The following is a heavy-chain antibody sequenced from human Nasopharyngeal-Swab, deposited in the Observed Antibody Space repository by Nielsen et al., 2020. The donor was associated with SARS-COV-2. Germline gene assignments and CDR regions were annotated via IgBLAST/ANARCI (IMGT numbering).Heavy chain of an antibody. CDR3: PSMDFIASRDY. CDR1: GCSVRYKY. V-gene: IGHV3-53*01. Sequence: GESLKISCEGPGCSVRYKYMSWVRQAPGKGLEWVAVIYSRGETHYTDSVRGRFTISRDNSKKMVNLQLNSLRAEDTAVYYCPSMDFIASRDYWGQGTLVTVSS. CDR2: IYSRGET. D-gene: IGHD6-13*01. J-gene: IGHJ4*02.